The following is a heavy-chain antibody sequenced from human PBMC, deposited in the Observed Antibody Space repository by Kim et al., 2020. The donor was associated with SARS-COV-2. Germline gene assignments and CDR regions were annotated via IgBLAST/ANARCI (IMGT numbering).Heavy chain of an antibody. J-gene: IGHJ4*02. D-gene: IGHD3-22*01. CDR3: TTDEGYYDSSGYYSYYFDY. Sequence: GGSLRLSCAASGFTFSNAWMSWVRQAPGKGLEWVGRIKSKTDGGTTDYAAPVKGRFTISRDDSKNTLYLQMNSLKTEDTVVYYCTTDEGYYDSSGYYSYYFDYWGQGTLVTVSS. CDR1: GFTFSNAW. V-gene: IGHV3-15*01. CDR2: IKSKTDGGTT.